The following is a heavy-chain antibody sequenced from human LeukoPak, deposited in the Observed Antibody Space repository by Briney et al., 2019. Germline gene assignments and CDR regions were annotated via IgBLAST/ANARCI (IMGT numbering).Heavy chain of an antibody. CDR1: GGTFSSYA. V-gene: IGHV1-69*05. CDR3: ARGGFVVVPAAITRYYYYMDV. J-gene: IGHJ6*03. Sequence: ASVKVSCKASGGTFSSYAISWVRQAPGQGLEWMGGIIPIFGTANYAQKFQGRVTITTDESTSTAYMELSSLRSEDTAVYYCARGGFVVVPAAITRYYYYMDVWGKGTTVTVSS. CDR2: IIPIFGTA. D-gene: IGHD2-2*02.